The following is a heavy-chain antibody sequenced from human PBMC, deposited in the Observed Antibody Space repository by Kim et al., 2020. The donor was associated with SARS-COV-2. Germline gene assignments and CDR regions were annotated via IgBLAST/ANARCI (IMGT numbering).Heavy chain of an antibody. V-gene: IGHV1-3*01. CDR3: AREAVKYYDILTGYYGY. J-gene: IGHJ4*02. D-gene: IGHD3-9*01. Sequence: FQGRVTITRDTSASTAYMELSSLRSEDTAVYYCAREAVKYYDILTGYYGYWGQGTLVTVSS.